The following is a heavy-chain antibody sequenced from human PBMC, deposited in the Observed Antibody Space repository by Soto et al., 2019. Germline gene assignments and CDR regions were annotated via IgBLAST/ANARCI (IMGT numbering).Heavy chain of an antibody. Sequence: QVQLVQSGAEVRTPGASVKVSCKASGYTFTSYDINWVRQATGQGPEWMGWMNPDSGNTGYVQKFQGRATMTRNTAISTAYMELSSLRSEDTAVYYCARSFGCSNGNFDYWGQGSLVTVSS. D-gene: IGHD3-16*01. CDR2: MNPDSGNT. CDR1: GYTFTSYD. V-gene: IGHV1-8*01. J-gene: IGHJ4*02. CDR3: ARSFGCSNGNFDY.